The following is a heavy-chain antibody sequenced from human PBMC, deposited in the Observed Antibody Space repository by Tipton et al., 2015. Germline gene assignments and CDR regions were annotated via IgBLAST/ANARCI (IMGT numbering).Heavy chain of an antibody. CDR3: ATGDVVVPAAIPGWFDP. CDR1: GYTFTSFY. J-gene: IGHJ5*02. CDR2: INPSGGST. Sequence: QSGAEVKKPGASVKVSCKASGYTFTSFYMHWVRQAPGQGLEWMGIINPSGGSTTYAQKFQGRVTMTRDTSISTAYMELSRLRYDDTAVYYCATGDVVVPAAIPGWFDPWGQGTLVTVSS. V-gene: IGHV1-46*01. D-gene: IGHD2-2*02.